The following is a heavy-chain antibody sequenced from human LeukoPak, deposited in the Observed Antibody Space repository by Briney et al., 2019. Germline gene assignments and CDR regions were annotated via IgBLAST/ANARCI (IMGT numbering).Heavy chain of an antibody. Sequence: GGSLRLSCTVSGFTFSSFCMSWVRQAPGKGLEWVSAISGSGGSTYYADSVKGRFTISRDNSKNTLYLQMNSLRAEDTAVYYCAKAPDYSNYVFYYYYMDVWGKGTTVTVSS. CDR2: ISGSGGST. V-gene: IGHV3-23*01. CDR1: GFTFSSFC. D-gene: IGHD4-11*01. J-gene: IGHJ6*03. CDR3: AKAPDYSNYVFYYYYMDV.